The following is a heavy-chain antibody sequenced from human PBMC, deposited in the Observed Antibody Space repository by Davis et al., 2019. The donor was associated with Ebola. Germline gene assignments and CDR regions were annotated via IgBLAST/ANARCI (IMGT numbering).Heavy chain of an antibody. V-gene: IGHV1-46*01. CDR1: GYTFTGYY. CDR3: ASGIAAAGDQTS. J-gene: IGHJ4*02. CDR2: INPSGGST. Sequence: ASVKVSCKASGYTFTGYYMHWVRQAPGQGLEWMGIINPSGGSTSYAQKFQGRVTMTRDTSTSTVYMELSSLRSEDTAVYYCASGIAAAGDQTSWGQGTLVTVSS. D-gene: IGHD6-13*01.